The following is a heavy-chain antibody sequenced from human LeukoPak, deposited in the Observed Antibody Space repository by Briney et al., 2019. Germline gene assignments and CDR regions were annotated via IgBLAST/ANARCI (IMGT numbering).Heavy chain of an antibody. D-gene: IGHD3-10*01. J-gene: IGHJ4*02. CDR3: AKVRIWFGSYYFDY. CDR2: IYYSGST. CDR1: GGSISSYY. V-gene: IGHV4-59*01. Sequence: SETLSLTCTVSGGSISSYYWSWIRQPPGKGLEWIGYIYYSGSTNYNPSLKSRVTISVDTSKNQFSLKLSSVTAADTAVYYCAKVRIWFGSYYFDYWGQGPLVTVSS.